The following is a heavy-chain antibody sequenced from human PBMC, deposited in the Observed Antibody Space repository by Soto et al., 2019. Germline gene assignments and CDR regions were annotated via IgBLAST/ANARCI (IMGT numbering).Heavy chain of an antibody. D-gene: IGHD5-12*01. CDR1: GGSISSYY. Sequence: LSLTCTVSGGSISSYYWSWIRQPPGKGLEWIGYIYYRGSTNYNPSLKSRVTISVATSKNQFSLKLSSVTAADTAVYYCARVIGGYDYYYYYGMDVWGQGTTVTVSS. J-gene: IGHJ6*02. CDR3: ARVIGGYDYYYYYGMDV. V-gene: IGHV4-59*01. CDR2: IYYRGST.